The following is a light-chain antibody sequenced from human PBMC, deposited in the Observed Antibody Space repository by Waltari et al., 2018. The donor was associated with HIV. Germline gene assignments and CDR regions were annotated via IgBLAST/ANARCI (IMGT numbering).Light chain of an antibody. CDR2: EVN. V-gene: IGLV2-8*01. CDR3: SSYAGSAVV. Sequence: QSALTQPPSASGSRVQSVTISRTGTRSYVGAYNYVSWYQQYPGMSPKLIIYEVNKRPSGVPDRFSGSKSGNTASLTVSGLQAEDEADFYCSSYAGSAVVFGGGTKLTVL. CDR1: RSYVGAYNY. J-gene: IGLJ2*01.